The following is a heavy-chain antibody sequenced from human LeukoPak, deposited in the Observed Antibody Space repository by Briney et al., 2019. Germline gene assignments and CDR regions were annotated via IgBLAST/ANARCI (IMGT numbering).Heavy chain of an antibody. Sequence: PSETLSLTCTVSGASIGNYYWSWIRQPAGKGLEWIGRTHTSGSANYNPSLKSRVTMSVDTSKNQFSLKLNSVTAADTAVYYCVRDSGSYGNGWFVHGMDVWGQGTMVTVSS. V-gene: IGHV4-4*07. CDR2: THTSGSA. CDR1: GASIGNYY. CDR3: VRDSGSYGNGWFVHGMDV. D-gene: IGHD6-19*01. J-gene: IGHJ6*02.